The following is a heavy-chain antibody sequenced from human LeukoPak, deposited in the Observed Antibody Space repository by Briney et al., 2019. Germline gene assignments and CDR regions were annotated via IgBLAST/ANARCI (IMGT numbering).Heavy chain of an antibody. D-gene: IGHD6-19*01. Sequence: PSETLSLTCTVSGGSISSSSYYWGWIRQPPGKGLEWIGSIYYSGRTYYNPSLKSRVTISVDTSKNQFSLKLSSVTAADTAVYYCARHSGYSSGWFQYWGQGTLVTVSS. CDR1: GGSISSSSYY. J-gene: IGHJ4*02. V-gene: IGHV4-39*01. CDR3: ARHSGYSSGWFQY. CDR2: IYYSGRT.